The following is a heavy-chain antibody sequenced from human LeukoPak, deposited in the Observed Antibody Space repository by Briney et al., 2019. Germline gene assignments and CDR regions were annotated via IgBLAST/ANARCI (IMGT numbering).Heavy chain of an antibody. Sequence: GGSLRLSCAASGFTFSSYAMSWVRQAPGKGLEWVSAISGSGGSTYYADSVKGRFTISRDNSKNTLYLQMNGLRAEDTAVYYCAKDAGVFNNYYYYYMDVWGKGTTVTVSS. CDR3: AKDAGVFNNYYYYYMDV. CDR2: ISGSGGST. D-gene: IGHD7-27*01. V-gene: IGHV3-23*01. CDR1: GFTFSSYA. J-gene: IGHJ6*03.